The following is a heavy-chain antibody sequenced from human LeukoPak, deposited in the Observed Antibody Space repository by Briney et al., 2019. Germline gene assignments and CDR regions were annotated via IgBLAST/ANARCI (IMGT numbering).Heavy chain of an antibody. J-gene: IGHJ4*02. CDR3: ARAARIGANWGSSGFDY. Sequence: SETLSLTCAVSGYSISSGYFWGWIRQPPGKGLEWIGSIYHSGSTYYNPSLKSRVTISIDTSKNQFSLKLSSVTAADTAVYYCARAARIGANWGSSGFDYWGQGTLVTVSS. D-gene: IGHD7-27*01. CDR2: IYHSGST. CDR1: GYSISSGYF. V-gene: IGHV4-38-2*01.